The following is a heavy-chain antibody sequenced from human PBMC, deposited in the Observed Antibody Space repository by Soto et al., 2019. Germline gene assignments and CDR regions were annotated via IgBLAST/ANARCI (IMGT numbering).Heavy chain of an antibody. D-gene: IGHD6-19*01. CDR2: INPNSGGT. CDR3: ARVGKPGVSSGWYY. J-gene: IGHJ4*02. V-gene: IGHV1-2*04. CDR1: GYTFTGYY. Sequence: ASVKVSCKASGYTFTGYYMHWVRQAPGQGLEWMGWINPNSGGTNYAQKFQGWVTMTRDTSISTAYMELSRLRSDDTAVYYCARVGKPGVSSGWYYWGQGTLVTVSS.